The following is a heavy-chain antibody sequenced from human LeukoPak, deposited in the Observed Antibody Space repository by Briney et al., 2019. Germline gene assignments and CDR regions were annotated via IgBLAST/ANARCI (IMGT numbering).Heavy chain of an antibody. J-gene: IGHJ4*02. CDR1: GGSFSGYY. V-gene: IGHV4-34*01. CDR2: INHSGST. Sequence: PSETLSLTCAVYGGSFSGYYWSWIRQPPGKGLERIGEINHSGSTNYNPSLKSRVTISVDTSKNQFSLKLSSVTAADTAVYYCARESGQQLVSYYFDYWGQGTLVTVSS. CDR3: ARESGQQLVSYYFDY. D-gene: IGHD6-13*01.